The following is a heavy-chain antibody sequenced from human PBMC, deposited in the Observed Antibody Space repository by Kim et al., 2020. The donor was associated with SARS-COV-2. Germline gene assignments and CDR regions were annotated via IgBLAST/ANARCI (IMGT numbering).Heavy chain of an antibody. J-gene: IGHJ4*02. D-gene: IGHD5-18*01. CDR1: GYTFTGYY. Sequence: ASVKVSCKASGYTFTGYYMHWVRQAPGQGLEWMGRINPNSGGTNYAQKFQGRVTMTRDTSISTAYMELSRLRSDDTAMYYCARGGGYSYGYSWDYWGQGTLVTVSS. CDR3: ARGGGYSYGYSWDY. CDR2: INPNSGGT. V-gene: IGHV1-2*06.